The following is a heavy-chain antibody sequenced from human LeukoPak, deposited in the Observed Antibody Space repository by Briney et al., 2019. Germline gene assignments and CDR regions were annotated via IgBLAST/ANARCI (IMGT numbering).Heavy chain of an antibody. V-gene: IGHV4-31*03. CDR3: ARAVGGNRFDP. CDR2: IYYSGST. J-gene: IGHJ5*02. CDR1: GDSISSGGYY. Sequence: PSETLSLTCTVSGDSISSGGYYWRWMRQHPGKGLEWIGYIYYSGSTYYNPSLKSRVTISVDTSKNQFSLKLSFVTAADTAVYYCARAVGGNRFDPWGQGTLVTVSS. D-gene: IGHD1-26*01.